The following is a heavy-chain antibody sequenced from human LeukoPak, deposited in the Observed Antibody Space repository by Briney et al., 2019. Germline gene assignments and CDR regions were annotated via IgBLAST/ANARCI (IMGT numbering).Heavy chain of an antibody. Sequence: ASVKVSCKASGYTFTNYYIHGVRQAPGQGLDWIGMINTSGGSTSNAQRFQGRVSMTRDTSTSTVYMELSSLRSDDTAVYYCSRNAASGLDYWGQGTLVTVSS. CDR3: SRNAASGLDY. D-gene: IGHD2-15*01. CDR1: GYTFTNYY. CDR2: INTSGGST. J-gene: IGHJ4*02. V-gene: IGHV1-46*03.